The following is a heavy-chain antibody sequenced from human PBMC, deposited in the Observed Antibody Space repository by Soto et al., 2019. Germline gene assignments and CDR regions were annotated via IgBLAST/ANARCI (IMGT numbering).Heavy chain of an antibody. CDR3: AKSRVFIGAIVTLLDS. J-gene: IGHJ4*02. D-gene: IGHD3-16*02. CDR1: GFTFSSYA. V-gene: IGHV3-23*01. Sequence: GGSLRISCATSGFTFSSYAMVWVRQAAEKGLGRDASISNNGDTAYYADSVKGRFTISRGNSENTLYLQMNGLRADDTALYFCAKSRVFIGAIVTLLDSWGQGTQVTVS. CDR2: ISNNGDTA.